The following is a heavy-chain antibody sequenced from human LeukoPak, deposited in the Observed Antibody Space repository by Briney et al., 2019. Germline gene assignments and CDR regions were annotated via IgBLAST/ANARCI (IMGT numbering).Heavy chain of an antibody. V-gene: IGHV4-34*01. CDR3: ARGSRNYGYVWGSYRSSFDW. CDR2: INHSGST. D-gene: IGHD3-16*02. CDR1: GGSFSGYY. J-gene: IGHJ4*02. Sequence: SETLSLTCAVYGGSFSGYYWSWIRQPPGTGLEWIGEINHSGSTNYNPSLKSRVTISVDTSKNQFSLKLSSVTAADTAVYYCARGSRNYGYVWGSYRSSFDWWGQGTLVTVSS.